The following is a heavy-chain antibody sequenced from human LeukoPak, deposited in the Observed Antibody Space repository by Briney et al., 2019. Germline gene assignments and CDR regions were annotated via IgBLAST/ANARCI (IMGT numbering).Heavy chain of an antibody. J-gene: IGHJ4*02. CDR2: VYHSGST. CDR1: GGSISTYY. V-gene: IGHV4-59*01. Sequence: SETLSLTCTVSGGSISTYYWSWIRQPPGKGLEWIGYVYHSGSTNYNPSLKSRVTILVNTSKNQFSLILTSVTAADTAVYYCAGAGNGYFPFTYWGQRTLVSVPS. CDR3: AGAGNGYFPFTY. D-gene: IGHD3-22*01.